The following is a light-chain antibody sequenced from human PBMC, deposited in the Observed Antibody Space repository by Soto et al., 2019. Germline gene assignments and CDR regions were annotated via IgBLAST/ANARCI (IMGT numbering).Light chain of an antibody. CDR1: SSNIGSGYD. CDR2: DNT. Sequence: VLTQPPSVSGAPGQRVTISCTGSSSNIGSGYDVHWYQQLPGTAPKLLIYDNTNRPSGVPDRFSGSKSGTSASLAITGLQAEDEADYYCQSYDSSLSVVFGGGTKLTVL. V-gene: IGLV1-40*01. CDR3: QSYDSSLSVV. J-gene: IGLJ2*01.